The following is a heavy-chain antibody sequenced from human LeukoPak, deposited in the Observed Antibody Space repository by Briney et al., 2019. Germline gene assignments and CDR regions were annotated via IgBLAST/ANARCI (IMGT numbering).Heavy chain of an antibody. J-gene: IGHJ4*02. CDR3: AIWAHLSGSYTDY. D-gene: IGHD1-26*01. CDR2: INPNSGGT. V-gene: IGHV1-2*04. Sequence: ASVKVSCKASGYTFTGYYMHWVRQAPGQGLEWMGWINPNSGGTNYAQKFQGWVTMTRDTSISTAYMELSRLRSDDTAVYYCAIWAHLSGSYTDYWGQGTLVTVSS. CDR1: GYTFTGYY.